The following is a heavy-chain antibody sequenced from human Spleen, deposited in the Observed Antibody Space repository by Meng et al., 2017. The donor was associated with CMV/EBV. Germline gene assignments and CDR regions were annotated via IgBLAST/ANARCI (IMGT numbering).Heavy chain of an antibody. CDR2: ISGTGGGT. D-gene: IGHD2-15*01. Sequence: GESLKISCAASAFTFSSYAMSWVRQAPGRGLEWVSAISGTGGGTYYADSVKGRFTISRDNSKKTLYLQMNSLRVEDTAVYYCARLGFCSGGSCYPTPYGMDVWGQGTTVTVSS. CDR1: AFTFSSYA. V-gene: IGHV3-23*01. CDR3: ARLGFCSGGSCYPTPYGMDV. J-gene: IGHJ6*02.